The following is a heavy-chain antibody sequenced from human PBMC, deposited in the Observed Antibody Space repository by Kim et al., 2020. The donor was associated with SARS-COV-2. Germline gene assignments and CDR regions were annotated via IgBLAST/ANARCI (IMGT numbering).Heavy chain of an antibody. J-gene: IGHJ6*02. D-gene: IGHD6-19*01. CDR2: TNAANGKS. CDR3: VRWGAKGYSSGYLDHGVDV. CDR1: GYSFTSYS. V-gene: IGHV1-3*01. Sequence: ASVKVSCKAAGYSFTSYSMHWVRQAPGQRLEWMGWTNAANGKSKYSKMFQGRVAMTRDTSASTAYMELSSLKSDDTAIYFRVRWGAKGYSSGYLDHGVDVCAKGPRSPSP.